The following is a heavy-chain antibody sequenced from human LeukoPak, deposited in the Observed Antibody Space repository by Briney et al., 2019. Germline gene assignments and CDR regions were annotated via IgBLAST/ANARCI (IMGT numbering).Heavy chain of an antibody. D-gene: IGHD2-2*01. J-gene: IGHJ4*02. V-gene: IGHV1-8*01. Sequence: ASVKVSCKASGYTFTSYDINWVRQATGQGLEWTGWMNPNSGNTGYAQKFQGRVTMTRNTSISTAYMELSSLRSEDTAVYYCARGGVRGVVVPAAIRGSPPDYWGQGTLVTVSS. CDR3: ARGGVRGVVVPAAIRGSPPDY. CDR1: GYTFTSYD. CDR2: MNPNSGNT.